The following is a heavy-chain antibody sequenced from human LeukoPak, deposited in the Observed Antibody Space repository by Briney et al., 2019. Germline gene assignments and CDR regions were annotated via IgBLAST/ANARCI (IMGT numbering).Heavy chain of an antibody. J-gene: IGHJ4*02. Sequence: PGGSLRLSCAASGFTFSSYTMNWVRQAPGKGLEWVSSITSSSSYIYYADSVKGRFTISRDNAKNSLYLQMNSLGAEDTAVYYCARANYYDFWSGYRDSNGDYFDYWGQGTLVTVSS. CDR1: GFTFSSYT. D-gene: IGHD3-3*01. CDR2: ITSSSSYI. V-gene: IGHV3-21*01. CDR3: ARANYYDFWSGYRDSNGDYFDY.